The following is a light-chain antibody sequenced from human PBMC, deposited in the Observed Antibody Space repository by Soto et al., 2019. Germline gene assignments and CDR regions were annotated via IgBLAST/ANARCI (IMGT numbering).Light chain of an antibody. CDR2: QDT. CDR3: QAWDSSTGVV. J-gene: IGLJ2*01. V-gene: IGLV3-1*01. CDR1: KLGDRF. Sequence: SYELTQPPSVSVSPGQTASIPCSGYKLGDRFACWYQQKPGQSPVMVMYQDTKRPSGIPERFSGSNSGNTATLTISGTQAMDEADYYCQAWDSSTGVVFGGGTKLTVL.